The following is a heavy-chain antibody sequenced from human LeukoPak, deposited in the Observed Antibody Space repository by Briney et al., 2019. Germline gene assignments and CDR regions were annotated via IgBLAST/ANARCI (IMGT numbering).Heavy chain of an antibody. V-gene: IGHV4-59*01. CDR3: ARAPLDRTFDY. CDR2: IYYSGST. J-gene: IGHJ4*02. Sequence: PSETLSLTCTVSGGSISSYYWSWIRQPPGKGLEWIGYIYYSGSTNYNPSRKSRVTISVDTSKNQFSLKLSSVTAADTAVYYCARAPLDRTFDYWGQGTLVTVSS. CDR1: GGSISSYY. D-gene: IGHD1-1*01.